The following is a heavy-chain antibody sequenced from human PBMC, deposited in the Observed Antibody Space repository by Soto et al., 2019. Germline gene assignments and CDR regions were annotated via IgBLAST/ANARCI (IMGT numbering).Heavy chain of an antibody. CDR2: IDPSDSYT. V-gene: IGHV5-10-1*01. D-gene: IGHD3-3*01. CDR3: AREEGTITSIFGVVINYYGMDV. CDR1: GYSFTSYW. J-gene: IGHJ6*02. Sequence: PGESLKIXCKGSGYSFTSYWISWVRQMPGKGLEWMGRIDPSDSYTNYSPSFQGHVTISADKSISTAYLQWSSLKASDTAMYYCAREEGTITSIFGVVINYYGMDVWGQGTTVTVSS.